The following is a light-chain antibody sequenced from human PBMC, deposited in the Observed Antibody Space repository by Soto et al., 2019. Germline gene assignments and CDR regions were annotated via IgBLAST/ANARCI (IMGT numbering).Light chain of an antibody. J-gene: IGKJ3*01. CDR3: QKYGSVPFT. Sequence: DIQMTQSPSSLSASVGDRVTITCRARQGISNSLAWYQQKPGKVPKLLIYAASTLQSGVPSRFSGSGSGTDFTLTISSLQPEDVATYYCQKYGSVPFTFGPGTKVYIK. CDR1: QGISNS. V-gene: IGKV1-27*01. CDR2: AAS.